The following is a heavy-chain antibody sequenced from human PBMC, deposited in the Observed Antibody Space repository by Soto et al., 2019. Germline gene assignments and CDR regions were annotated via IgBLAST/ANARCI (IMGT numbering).Heavy chain of an antibody. Sequence: QVQLVESGGGVVRPGRSLRLSCVASGFNLRSYGMHWFRQAPGKGPEWVAVIWYDGSNEKYADSVKGRFTISRDDSRNTLYLQMNSLRAEDTAVYYCARVYANWEWELPGFWGQGTRVTVSS. D-gene: IGHD7-27*01. CDR1: GFNLRSYG. V-gene: IGHV3-33*01. CDR3: ARVYANWEWELPGF. J-gene: IGHJ4*02. CDR2: IWYDGSNE.